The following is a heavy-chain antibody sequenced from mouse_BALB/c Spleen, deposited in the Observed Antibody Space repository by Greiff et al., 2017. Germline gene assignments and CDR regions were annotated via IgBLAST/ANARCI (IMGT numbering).Heavy chain of an antibody. CDR2: IRYSGST. J-gene: IGHJ4*01. V-gene: IGHV3-2*02. Sequence: DVKLQESGPGLVKPSQSLSLTCTVTGYSITSDYAWNWIRQFPGNKLEWRGYIRYSGSTSYNPSLKSRISITRDTSKYQFFLQLNSVTTEDTATYYCARKIESYYAMDDWGQGTSVTVSS. CDR1: GYSITSDYA. CDR3: ARKIESYYAMDD.